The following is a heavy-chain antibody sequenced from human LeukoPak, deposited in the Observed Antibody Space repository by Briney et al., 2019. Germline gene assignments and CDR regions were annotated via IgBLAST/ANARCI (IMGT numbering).Heavy chain of an antibody. Sequence: GGSLRLSCAASGFTFSSYEMNWVRQAPGKGLEWVAVISYDGSNKYYADSVKGRFTISRDNSKNTLYLQMNSLRAEDTAVYYCAKAKGDYDDYWGQGTLVTVSS. V-gene: IGHV3-30*18. J-gene: IGHJ4*02. CDR3: AKAKGDYDDY. CDR2: ISYDGSNK. CDR1: GFTFSSYE.